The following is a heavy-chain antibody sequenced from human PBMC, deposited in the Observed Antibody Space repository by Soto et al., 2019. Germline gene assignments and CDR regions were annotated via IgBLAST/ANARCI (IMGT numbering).Heavy chain of an antibody. CDR3: ARGIGYCSSINCYSSRRLRFDS. CDR2: VNHSGTT. D-gene: IGHD2-2*01. J-gene: IGHJ4*02. V-gene: IGHV4-34*01. Sequence: WTWIRQSPKKGLEWIGEVNHSGTTYYNPSLKTRVTISVHTPKNQFSLKMSSVTAADTAVYYCARGIGYCSSINCYSSRRLRFDSWGQGTLVTVSS.